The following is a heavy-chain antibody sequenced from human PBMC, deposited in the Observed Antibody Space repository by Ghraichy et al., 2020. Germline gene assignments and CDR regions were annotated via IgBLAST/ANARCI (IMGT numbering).Heavy chain of an antibody. CDR1: GFTFSSYW. Sequence: SCAASGFTFSSYWMHWVRQAPGKGLVWVSRINSDGSTTTYADSVKGRFTISRDNAKNTLELQMNSLRDEDTAVYYCARGDYQFYGMDVWGQGTTVTVSS. J-gene: IGHJ6*02. V-gene: IGHV3-74*01. CDR2: INSDGSTT. CDR3: ARGDYQFYGMDV.